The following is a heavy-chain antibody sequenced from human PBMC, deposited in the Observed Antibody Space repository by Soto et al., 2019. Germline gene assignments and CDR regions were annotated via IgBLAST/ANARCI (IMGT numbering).Heavy chain of an antibody. CDR2: ITRST. CDR1: GFTFNYYP. D-gene: IGHD3-22*01. Sequence: GASLRLSCAAAGFTFNYYPMSWVRQAPGKGLEWVSGITRSTYYADSVKGRFTISRDNSKNTLYLQMNSLRAEDTALYYCAKHFYDSSGYYHIDFWGQRTLVTVSS. CDR3: AKHFYDSSGYYHIDF. J-gene: IGHJ4*02. V-gene: IGHV3-23*01.